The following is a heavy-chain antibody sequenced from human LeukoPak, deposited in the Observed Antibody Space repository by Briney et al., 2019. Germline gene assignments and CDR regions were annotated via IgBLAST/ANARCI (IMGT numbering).Heavy chain of an antibody. J-gene: IGHJ3*02. V-gene: IGHV3-21*01. D-gene: IGHD2-15*01. CDR2: ISSSSSYI. Sequence: GGSLRLSCAASGFTLSSHGMNWVRQAPGKGLEWVSSISSSSSYIYYADSVKGRFTISRDNAKNSLYLQMNSLRAEDTAVYYCARKDPRDAFDIWGQGTMVTVSS. CDR3: ARKDPRDAFDI. CDR1: GFTLSSHG.